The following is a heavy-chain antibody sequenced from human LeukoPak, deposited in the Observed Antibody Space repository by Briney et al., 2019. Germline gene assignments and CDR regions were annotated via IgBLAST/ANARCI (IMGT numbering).Heavy chain of an antibody. CDR2: IYSGGRT. J-gene: IGHJ3*01. CDR3: ARGTSSGYYRTEAFDL. D-gene: IGHD3-22*01. V-gene: IGHV3-66*01. Sequence: GGSLRLSCAASGLAVSNNYMTWVRQAPGKGLEWVSVIYSGGRTSYAASVKGRFSISRDNAKNTVYIQVSGLKVDYTAVYYCARGTSSGYYRTEAFDLWGQGTMVTVSS. CDR1: GLAVSNNY.